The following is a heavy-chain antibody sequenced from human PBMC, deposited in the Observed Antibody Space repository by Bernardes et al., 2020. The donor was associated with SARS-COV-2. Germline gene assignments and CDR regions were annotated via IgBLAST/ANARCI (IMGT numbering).Heavy chain of an antibody. CDR2: INQDGSET. D-gene: IGHD6-6*01. J-gene: IGHJ4*02. V-gene: IGHV3-7*03. Sequence: SCKASGFTFSTFSMTCVRQAPGKGLEWVAHINQDGSETFYVDSVKGRFTISSDNAKNSLFMEMNTLRAEDTAVYYCARIYSTSSFDFDYWGQGTLVTVSS. CDR1: GFTFSTFS. CDR3: ARIYSTSSFDFDY.